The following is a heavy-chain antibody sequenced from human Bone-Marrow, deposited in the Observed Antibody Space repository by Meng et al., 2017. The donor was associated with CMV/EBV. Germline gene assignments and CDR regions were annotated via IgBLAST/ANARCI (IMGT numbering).Heavy chain of an antibody. CDR3: ASGRLDFWSSYYIHAFDI. CDR1: GVSFIGYY. CDR2: INHSGST. Sequence: SQTLSLTCAVYGVSFIGYYWGWVRQPPGKGLEWSGEINHSGSTNYNPSLKSRVTISVDTSKTLFSLKLSSVTAANTAVYYCASGRLDFWSSYYIHAFDIWGQGTMVTVSS. V-gene: IGHV4-34*01. D-gene: IGHD3-3*01. J-gene: IGHJ3*02.